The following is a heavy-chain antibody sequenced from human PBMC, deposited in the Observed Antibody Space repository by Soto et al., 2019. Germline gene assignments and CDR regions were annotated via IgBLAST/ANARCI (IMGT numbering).Heavy chain of an antibody. J-gene: IGHJ6*02. Sequence: GSLRLSCAASGFTFSSYSMNWVRQAPGKGLEWVSYISSSSSTIYYADSVKGRFTISRDNAKNSLYLQMNSLRDEDTAVYYCARSHPGYCSSTSCSYYYGMDVWGQGTTVTVSS. D-gene: IGHD2-2*01. CDR1: GFTFSSYS. V-gene: IGHV3-48*02. CDR2: ISSSSSTI. CDR3: ARSHPGYCSSTSCSYYYGMDV.